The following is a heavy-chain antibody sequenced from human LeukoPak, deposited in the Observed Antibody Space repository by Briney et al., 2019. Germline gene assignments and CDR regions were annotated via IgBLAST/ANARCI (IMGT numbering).Heavy chain of an antibody. V-gene: IGHV3-30*02. D-gene: IGHD5-12*01. CDR3: ATQVAHGASFAH. CDR1: GFTFSSYG. Sequence: GGSLRLSCAASGFTFSSYGMYWVRQAPGKGLEWVAFIPYDGSNKYYADSVKGRFTISRDNSKNTLYLQMNSRRAEDTAVYYCATQVAHGASFAHWGQGTLVTVSS. J-gene: IGHJ4*02. CDR2: IPYDGSNK.